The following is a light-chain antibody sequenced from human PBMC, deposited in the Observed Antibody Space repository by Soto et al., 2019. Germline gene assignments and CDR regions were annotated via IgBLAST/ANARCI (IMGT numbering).Light chain of an antibody. CDR3: QQRSNSWT. CDR1: QGIDSSY. CDR2: GAS. Sequence: PGERVTLSCRASQGIDSSYFTWYQQRPGQAPRLLIVGASTGATNIPARFSVSGSGTDFTLTISSLEPEDCAVYYCQQRSNSWTFGQGTKVDIK. V-gene: IGKV3-11*01. J-gene: IGKJ1*01.